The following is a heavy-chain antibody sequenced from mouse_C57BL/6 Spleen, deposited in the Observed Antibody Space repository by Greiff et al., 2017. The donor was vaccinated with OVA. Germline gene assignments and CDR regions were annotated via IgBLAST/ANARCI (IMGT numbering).Heavy chain of an antibody. CDR2: ISSGSSTI. J-gene: IGHJ3*01. CDR1: GFTFSDYG. V-gene: IGHV5-17*01. CDR3: ARGWDGFAY. D-gene: IGHD4-1*01. Sequence: EVKLMESGGGLVKPGGSLKLSCAASGFTFSDYGMHWVRQAPEKGLEWVAYISSGSSTIYYADTVKGRFTISRDNAKNTLFLQMTSLRSEDTAMYYCARGWDGFAYWGQGTLVTVSA.